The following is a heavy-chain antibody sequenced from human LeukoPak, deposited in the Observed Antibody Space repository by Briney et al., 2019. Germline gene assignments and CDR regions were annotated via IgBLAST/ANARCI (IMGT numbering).Heavy chain of an antibody. D-gene: IGHD6-19*01. J-gene: IGHJ5*02. Sequence: SETLSLTCAVYGGSFSGYYWSWIRQPPGKGLEWIGEINHSGSTNYNPSLKSRVTISVDTSKNQFPLKLSSVTAADTAVYYCARDSFWLVTENWFDPWGQGTLVTVSS. CDR3: ARDSFWLVTENWFDP. CDR1: GGSFSGYY. V-gene: IGHV4-34*01. CDR2: INHSGST.